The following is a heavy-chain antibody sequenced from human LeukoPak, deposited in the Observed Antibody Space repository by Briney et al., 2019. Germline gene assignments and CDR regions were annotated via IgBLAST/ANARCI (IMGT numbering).Heavy chain of an antibody. Sequence: PGGSVRLSCAASGFTFSSYTMNWVRQAPGKGLEWVSSISTSSIYIYYADSVKGRFTISRDNSKNTLYLQMNSLRAEDTAVYYCAKDESWGQGTLVTVSS. CDR2: ISTSSIYI. CDR3: AKDES. CDR1: GFTFSSYT. V-gene: IGHV3-21*01. J-gene: IGHJ4*02.